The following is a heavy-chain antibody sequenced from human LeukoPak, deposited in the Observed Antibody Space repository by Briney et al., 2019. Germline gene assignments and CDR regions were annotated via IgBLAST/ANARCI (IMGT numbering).Heavy chain of an antibody. Sequence: GGSLRLSCAVSGFTFSSYWMSWVRQAPGKGLEWVANIKQDGSEKYYVDSVKGRFTISSDNAKNSLYLQMNSLRAEDTAVYYCARDRLGYCSGGSCYLNYYYYYMDVWGKGTTVTVSS. CDR1: GFTFSSYW. CDR3: ARDRLGYCSGGSCYLNYYYYYMDV. CDR2: IKQDGSEK. V-gene: IGHV3-7*01. J-gene: IGHJ6*03. D-gene: IGHD2-15*01.